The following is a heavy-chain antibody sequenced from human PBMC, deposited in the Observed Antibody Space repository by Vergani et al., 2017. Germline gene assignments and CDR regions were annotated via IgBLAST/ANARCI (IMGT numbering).Heavy chain of an antibody. V-gene: IGHV4-34*01. J-gene: IGHJ2*01. CDR1: GGSFSGYY. Sequence: QVQLQQWGAGLLKPSETLSLTCAVYGGSFSGYYWSWIRQPPGKGLEWIGEINHSGSTNYNPSLKSRVTISVDTSKNQFSLKLNSVTAADTAVYYCARGRRSSGWYSGSTFAGRYFDLWGRGTLVTVSS. CDR2: INHSGST. CDR3: ARGRRSSGWYSGSTFAGRYFDL. D-gene: IGHD6-19*01.